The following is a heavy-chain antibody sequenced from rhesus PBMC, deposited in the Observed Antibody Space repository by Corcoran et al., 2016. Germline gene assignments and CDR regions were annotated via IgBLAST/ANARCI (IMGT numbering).Heavy chain of an antibody. J-gene: IGHJ3*01. CDR3: ARGHNWNYGAFDV. CDR2: LGGSSGST. CDR1: GYSISSGYG. D-gene: IGHD1-26*01. Sequence: QVQLQESGPGLVKPSETLSLTCAVSGYSISSGYGWSWIRQPPGKGLEWIGYLGGSSGSTNYNPSLKSRVTISKDTSKNHSPLKLSAVTAADTAVYYCARGHNWNYGAFDVWGQGLRVTVSS. V-gene: IGHV4-127*01.